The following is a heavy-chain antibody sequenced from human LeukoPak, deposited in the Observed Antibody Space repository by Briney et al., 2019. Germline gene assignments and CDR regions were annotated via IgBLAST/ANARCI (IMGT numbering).Heavy chain of an antibody. J-gene: IGHJ4*02. V-gene: IGHV3-23*01. Sequence: GGSLRLSCVASGFSAFGLSSYALSWVRQAPGKGLEWASVVSASGFTSYVDSVKGRFTISRDKSKNTVHLDMDTLRAEDTALYYCAKARTANDYGSGSFYKGFDSWGQGTLVTVSS. D-gene: IGHD3-10*01. CDR3: AKARTANDYGSGSFYKGFDS. CDR1: GFSAFGLSSYA. CDR2: VSASGFT.